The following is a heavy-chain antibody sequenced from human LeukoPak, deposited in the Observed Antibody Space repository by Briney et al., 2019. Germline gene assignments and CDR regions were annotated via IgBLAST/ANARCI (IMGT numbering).Heavy chain of an antibody. Sequence: PSETLSPTCTVSGGSISSSSYYWGWIRQPPGKGLEWIGSIYYSGSTYYNPSLKSRVTISVDTSKNQFSLKLSSVTAADTAVYYCAAPSGEGVTGSWGQGTLVTVSS. CDR3: AAPSGEGVTGS. CDR1: GGSISSSSYY. V-gene: IGHV4-39*01. J-gene: IGHJ5*02. CDR2: IYYSGST. D-gene: IGHD3-10*01.